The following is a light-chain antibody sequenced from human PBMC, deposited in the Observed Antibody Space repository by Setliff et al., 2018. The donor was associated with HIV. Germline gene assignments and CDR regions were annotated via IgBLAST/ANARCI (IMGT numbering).Light chain of an antibody. CDR1: SSDVGGYNY. Sequence: SVLTQPASVSGSPGQSITISCTGTSSDVGGYNYVSWYQQHPGKAPKLVIYEVSNRPSGVSNRFSGSKSGSAASLTISGLQAEDEADYYCSSFTSSSTYVFGTGTKVTVL. CDR3: SSFTSSSTYV. CDR2: EVS. J-gene: IGLJ1*01. V-gene: IGLV2-14*01.